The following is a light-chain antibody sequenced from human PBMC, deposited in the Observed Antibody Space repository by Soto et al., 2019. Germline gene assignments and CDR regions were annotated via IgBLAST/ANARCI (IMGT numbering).Light chain of an antibody. V-gene: IGKV3-20*01. CDR3: QQYGGSPLFT. CDR1: QGVTPAY. Sequence: EIVLTQSPGTLSLSPGERATLSCRASQGVTPAYLAWYQHKPGQAPRLLIFGASTRATGIPDRFSGSGSGTDFTLTINRLEPEDFAVYSCQQYGGSPLFTFGPGTRVDLK. CDR2: GAS. J-gene: IGKJ3*01.